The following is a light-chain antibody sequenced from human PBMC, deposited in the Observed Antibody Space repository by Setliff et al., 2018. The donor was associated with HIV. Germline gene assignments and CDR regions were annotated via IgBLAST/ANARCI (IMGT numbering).Light chain of an antibody. J-gene: IGLJ1*01. CDR2: QAT. Sequence: QSVLTQPASVSGSPGQSITISCTGTSSDVGRYNLVSWYQQHPGKAPKLMIYQATKRPSGVSNRFSGSKSGNTASLTISGLQADDEADYYCCSNTGSNTYVFGAGTKVTVL. V-gene: IGLV2-23*01. CDR3: CSNTGSNTYV. CDR1: SSDVGRYNL.